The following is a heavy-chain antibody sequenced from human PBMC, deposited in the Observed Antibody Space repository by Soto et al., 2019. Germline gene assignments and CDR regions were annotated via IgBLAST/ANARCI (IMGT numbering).Heavy chain of an antibody. D-gene: IGHD3-22*01. CDR2: ISGSGGST. J-gene: IGHJ3*02. V-gene: IGHV3-23*01. Sequence: GGSLRLSCAASGFTFSSYAMSWVRQAPGKGLEWVSAISGSGGSTYYADSVKGRFTISRDNPKNTLYLQMNSLRAEDTAVYYCASRYYYDSSGYYDDAFDIWGQGTMVTVSS. CDR3: ASRYYYDSSGYYDDAFDI. CDR1: GFTFSSYA.